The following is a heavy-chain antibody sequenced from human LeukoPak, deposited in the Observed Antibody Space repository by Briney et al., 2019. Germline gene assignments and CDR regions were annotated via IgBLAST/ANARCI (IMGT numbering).Heavy chain of an antibody. CDR1: GFTFSSNW. CDR2: IKQDGSEK. V-gene: IGHV3-7*01. D-gene: IGHD3-22*01. Sequence: PGGSLRLSCAASGFTFSSNWMNWVRQAPGKGLEWVATIKQDGSEKYYVDSVKGRFTISRDNAKNSLYLQMNSLRVEDTAVYYCARLRSGYYVDYWGQGTLVAVSS. CDR3: ARLRSGYYVDY. J-gene: IGHJ4*02.